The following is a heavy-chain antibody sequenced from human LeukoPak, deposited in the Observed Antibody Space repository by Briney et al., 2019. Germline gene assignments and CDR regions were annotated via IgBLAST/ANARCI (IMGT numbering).Heavy chain of an antibody. V-gene: IGHV1-8*01. D-gene: IGHD6-19*01. CDR1: GYTFTSYD. CDR2: MNPNSGNT. J-gene: IGHJ5*02. Sequence: EASVKVSCKASGYTFTSYDINWVRQATGQGLEWMGWMNPNSGNTGYAQKFQGRVTMTRDTSISTAYMELSRLRSDDTAVYYCARGPVAGKKGWFDPWGQGTLVTVSS. CDR3: ARGPVAGKKGWFDP.